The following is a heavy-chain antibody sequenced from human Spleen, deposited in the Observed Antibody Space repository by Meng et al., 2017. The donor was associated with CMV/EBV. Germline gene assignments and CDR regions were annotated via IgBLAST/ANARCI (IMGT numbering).Heavy chain of an antibody. V-gene: IGHV3-30-3*01. CDR3: AKDPRYSSSSGGYFDY. CDR1: GFTFSSYA. J-gene: IGHJ4*02. CDR2: ISYDGSNK. Sequence: GGSLRLSCAASGFTFSSYAMHWVRQAPGKGLEWVAVISYDGSNKYYADSVKGRFTISRDNSKNTLYLQMNSLRAEDTAVYYCAKDPRYSSSSGGYFDYWGQGTLVTVSS. D-gene: IGHD6-6*01.